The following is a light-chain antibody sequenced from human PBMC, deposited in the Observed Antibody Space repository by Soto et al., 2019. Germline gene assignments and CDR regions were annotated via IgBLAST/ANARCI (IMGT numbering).Light chain of an antibody. CDR3: SSYAGSNSVV. CDR2: EVD. V-gene: IGLV2-8*01. Sequence: QSALTQPPSASGSPGQSVTISCTGTSSDVGGYNYVSWYQQHPGKVPKLIIYEVDKRPSGVPDRFSGSKSGNAASLTVSGLQAEDEADYYCSSYAGSNSVVFGGGTKVTVL. J-gene: IGLJ2*01. CDR1: SSDVGGYNY.